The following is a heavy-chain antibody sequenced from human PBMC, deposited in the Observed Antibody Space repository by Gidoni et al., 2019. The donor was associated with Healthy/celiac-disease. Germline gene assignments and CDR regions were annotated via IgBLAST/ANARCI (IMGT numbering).Heavy chain of an antibody. CDR1: GFTFADYA. CDR3: AKGYYYGSGSYNYFDY. CDR2: ISWNSGSI. J-gene: IGHJ4*02. V-gene: IGHV3-9*01. D-gene: IGHD3-10*01. Sequence: EVQLVESGGGLVQPGRSLRLSCEASGFTFADYAMHWVRQAPGKGLEWVSGISWNSGSIGYADSVKGRFTISRDNAKNSLYLQMNSLRAEDTALYYCAKGYYYGSGSYNYFDYWGQGTLVTVSS.